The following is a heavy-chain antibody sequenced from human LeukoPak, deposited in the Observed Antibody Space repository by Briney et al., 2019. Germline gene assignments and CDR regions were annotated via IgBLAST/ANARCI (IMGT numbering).Heavy chain of an antibody. Sequence: GRSLRLSCAASGFTFSSYAMHWVRQAPGKGLEWVAVISHDGSNKYYADSVKGRFTISRDNSKNTLYLQMNSLRAEDTAVYYCARDQTSVATMPSTGDDYWGQGTLVTVSS. CDR2: ISHDGSNK. CDR3: ARDQTSVATMPSTGDDY. J-gene: IGHJ4*02. CDR1: GFTFSSYA. D-gene: IGHD5-24*01. V-gene: IGHV3-30-3*01.